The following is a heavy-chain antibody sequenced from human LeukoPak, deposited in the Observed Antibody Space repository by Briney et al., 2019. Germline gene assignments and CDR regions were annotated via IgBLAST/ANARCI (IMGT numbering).Heavy chain of an antibody. CDR1: GYSFTSYW. CDR2: IDPSDSET. CDR3: ARQTAMGRSGDY. J-gene: IGHJ4*02. D-gene: IGHD5-18*01. Sequence: GESLKISCKASGYSFTSYWIGWVRQMPGKGLEWVGIIDPSDSETRYTPSFQGQVTISVDKSLTPADLQWNSLKASDTAMYYCARQTAMGRSGDYWGQGTLVTVSS. V-gene: IGHV5-51*01.